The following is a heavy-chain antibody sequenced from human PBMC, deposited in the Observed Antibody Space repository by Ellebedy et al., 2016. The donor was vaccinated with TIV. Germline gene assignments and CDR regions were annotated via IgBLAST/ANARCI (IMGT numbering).Heavy chain of an antibody. J-gene: IGHJ4*02. D-gene: IGHD3-22*01. Sequence: MPSETLSLTCTVSGGSISSYYWSWIRQPPGKGLEWIAYIYYSGSTNYNPSLKSRVTISVDTSKNQFSLKLSSVTAADTAVYYCARSGGYYDPTLDYWGQGTLVTVSS. CDR2: IYYSGST. CDR3: ARSGGYYDPTLDY. CDR1: GGSISSYY. V-gene: IGHV4-59*01.